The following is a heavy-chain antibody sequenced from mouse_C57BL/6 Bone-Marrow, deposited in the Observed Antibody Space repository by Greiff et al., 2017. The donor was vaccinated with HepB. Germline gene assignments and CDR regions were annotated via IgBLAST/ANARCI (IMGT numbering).Heavy chain of an antibody. CDR3: ARHGLRWNAMDY. V-gene: IGHV2-6-1*01. D-gene: IGHD1-1*01. CDR2: IWSDGST. Sequence: QVQLQQSGPGLVAPSQSLSITCTVSGFSLTSYGVHWVRQPPGKGLEWLVVIWSDGSTTYNSALKSRLSISKDNSKSQVFLKMNSLQTDDTAMYYCARHGLRWNAMDYWGQGTSVTVSS. J-gene: IGHJ4*01. CDR1: GFSLTSYG.